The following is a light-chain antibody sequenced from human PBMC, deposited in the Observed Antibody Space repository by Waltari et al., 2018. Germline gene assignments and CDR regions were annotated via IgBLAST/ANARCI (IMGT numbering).Light chain of an antibody. CDR2: RNN. Sequence: QSVLTQPPSASGTPGQRVTISCSGSSSNIGSNTVNWYQPLPGTAPKLLIYRNNQRPSGVPDRFSGSKSGTSTSLAISGLQSEDEADYYCAAWDDSLNGPVVFGGGTKLTVL. V-gene: IGLV1-44*01. CDR1: SSNIGSNT. J-gene: IGLJ2*01. CDR3: AAWDDSLNGPVV.